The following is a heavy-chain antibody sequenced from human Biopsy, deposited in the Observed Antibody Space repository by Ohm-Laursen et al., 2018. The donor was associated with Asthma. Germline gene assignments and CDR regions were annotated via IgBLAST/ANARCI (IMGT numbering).Heavy chain of an antibody. CDR2: INAGNGNT. V-gene: IGHV1-3*01. CDR1: GYTFISYA. CDR3: ARDFLFQHGSSWYYYYYGMDV. D-gene: IGHD6-13*01. Sequence: ASVKVSCKASGYTFISYAIHWVRQAPGQRLEWMGWINAGNGNTKYSQKFQGRVTITKDTSASTAYMELSSLRSEDTAVYYCARDFLFQHGSSWYYYYYGMDVWGQGTTVTVSS. J-gene: IGHJ6*02.